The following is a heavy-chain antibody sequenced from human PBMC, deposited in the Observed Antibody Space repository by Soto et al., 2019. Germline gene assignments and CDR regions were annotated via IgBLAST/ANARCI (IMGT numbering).Heavy chain of an antibody. J-gene: IGHJ5*02. D-gene: IGHD2-2*01. Sequence: PGGSLRLSCAASGFTVSSNYMSWVRQAPGKGLEWVSVIYSGGSTYYADSVKGRFTISRDNSKNTLYLQMNSLRAEDTAVYYCARVPRYCSSTSCSRQNWFDPWGQGTLVTVSS. V-gene: IGHV3-66*01. CDR2: IYSGGST. CDR3: ARVPRYCSSTSCSRQNWFDP. CDR1: GFTVSSNY.